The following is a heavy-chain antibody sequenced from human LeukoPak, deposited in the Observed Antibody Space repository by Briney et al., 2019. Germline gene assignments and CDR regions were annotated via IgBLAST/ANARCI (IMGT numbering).Heavy chain of an antibody. Sequence: SETLSLTCTVYGGSFSGYYWSWLRQPPGKGLEWIGEINHSGSTNYNTSLKSRVTISVDTSKNQFSLKLSSVTAADTAVYYCARRPRYCSGGSCYNWFDPWGQGTLVTVSS. D-gene: IGHD2-15*01. J-gene: IGHJ5*02. CDR1: GGSFSGYY. CDR2: INHSGST. V-gene: IGHV4-34*01. CDR3: ARRPRYCSGGSCYNWFDP.